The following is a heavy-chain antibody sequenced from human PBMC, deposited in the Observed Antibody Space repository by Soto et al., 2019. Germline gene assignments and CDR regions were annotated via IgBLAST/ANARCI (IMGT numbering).Heavy chain of an antibody. J-gene: IGHJ4*02. CDR3: AKDKGVTFGGVIVSTLFDY. V-gene: IGHV3-23*01. CDR1: GFTFSSYA. CDR2: ISGSGGST. Sequence: GGSLRLSCAASGFTFSSYAMSWVRQAPGKGLEWVSAISGSGGSTYYADSVKGRFTISRDNSKNTLYLQMNSLRAEDTAVYYCAKDKGVTFGGVIVSTLFDYWGQGTLVTVSS. D-gene: IGHD3-16*02.